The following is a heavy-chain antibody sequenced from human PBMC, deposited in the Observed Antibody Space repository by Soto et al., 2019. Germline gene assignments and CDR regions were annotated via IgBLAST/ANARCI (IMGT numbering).Heavy chain of an antibody. CDR3: ARDIDYGDWYFDL. CDR1: GFTFSGYG. CDR2: IGDDGNIN. J-gene: IGHJ2*01. D-gene: IGHD4-17*01. Sequence: QVQVVESGGGVVQPGRSLRLSCAASGFTFSGYGMHWVRQAPGKGLEWVAVIGDDGNINYYADSVKGRFTISRDNSKNTLYLQMNSLRAEDTATDYCARDIDYGDWYFDLWGRGTLVSVSS. V-gene: IGHV3-33*01.